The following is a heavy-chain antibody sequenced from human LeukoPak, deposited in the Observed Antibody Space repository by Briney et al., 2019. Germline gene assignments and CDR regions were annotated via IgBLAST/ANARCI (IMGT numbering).Heavy chain of an antibody. CDR2: IYNSGST. Sequence: RASETLSLTCTVSGGSISSYYWSWIRQPPGKGLDGMGYIYNSGSTYYNPSLKSRVTISVDTSRNQFSLNLRSVTAADTAVYYCARGNPIVNSYGLSFDYWGQGSLVTVSS. D-gene: IGHD5-18*01. CDR3: ARGNPIVNSYGLSFDY. CDR1: GGSISSYY. J-gene: IGHJ4*02. V-gene: IGHV4-59*01.